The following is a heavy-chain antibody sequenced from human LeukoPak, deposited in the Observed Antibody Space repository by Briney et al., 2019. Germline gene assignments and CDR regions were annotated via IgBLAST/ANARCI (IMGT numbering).Heavy chain of an antibody. CDR1: GYTFTGYY. Sequence: ASVKVSFKASGYTFTGYYMHWVRQAPGQGLEWMGWINPNSGGTNYAQKFQGRVTMTRDTSISTAYMELSRLRSDDTAVYYCARDIVVVVAATLENWFDPWGQGTLVTVSS. V-gene: IGHV1-2*02. D-gene: IGHD2-15*01. CDR2: INPNSGGT. J-gene: IGHJ5*02. CDR3: ARDIVVVVAATLENWFDP.